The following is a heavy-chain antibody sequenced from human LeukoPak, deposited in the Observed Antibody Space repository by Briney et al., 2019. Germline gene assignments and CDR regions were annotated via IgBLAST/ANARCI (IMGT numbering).Heavy chain of an antibody. CDR3: ARVVCSSTSCEKRGAFDI. D-gene: IGHD2-2*01. CDR2: IYYSGST. Sequence: SETLSLTCTVSGGSISSYYWNWIRQPPGKGLEWNGYIYYSGSTNYNPSLKSRVTISVDTSKNQFSLKLSSVTAADTAVYYCARVVCSSTSCEKRGAFDIWGQGTLVTVSS. V-gene: IGHV4-59*01. CDR1: GGSISSYY. J-gene: IGHJ3*02.